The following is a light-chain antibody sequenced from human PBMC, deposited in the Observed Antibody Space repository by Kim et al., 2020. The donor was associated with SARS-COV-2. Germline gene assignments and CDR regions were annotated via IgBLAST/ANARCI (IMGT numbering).Light chain of an antibody. CDR3: QQSHTIPQT. J-gene: IGKJ1*01. V-gene: IGKV1-39*01. CDR2: TAS. Sequence: IQMTQSPSSLSASVGDRVTITCRASQSVSKFLNWYQQRPGKAPKLLIYTASSLQSGVPSRFSGSGSGTDFTLTISSLQPEDFATYYCQQSHTIPQTFGPGTKVDIK. CDR1: QSVSKF.